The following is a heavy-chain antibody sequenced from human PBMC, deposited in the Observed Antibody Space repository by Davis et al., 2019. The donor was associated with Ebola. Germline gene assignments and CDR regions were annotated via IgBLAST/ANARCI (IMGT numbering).Heavy chain of an antibody. CDR3: ARRPTGMYHFDF. CDR1: GFTFSSYW. V-gene: IGHV3-74*01. D-gene: IGHD1-1*01. Sequence: GESLKISCAASGFTFSSYWMHWVRQAPGKGLVWVSRINSDGGSTSYADSVKGRFAISRDNTKNTVYLEMDYLTAEDTAVYYCARRPTGMYHFDFWGQGTPVTVSS. J-gene: IGHJ4*02. CDR2: INSDGGST.